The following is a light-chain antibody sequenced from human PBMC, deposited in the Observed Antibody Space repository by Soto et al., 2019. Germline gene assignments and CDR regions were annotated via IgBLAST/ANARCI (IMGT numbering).Light chain of an antibody. CDR2: AAS. CDR1: RGISSY. CDR3: QPYYSYPQT. V-gene: IGKV1-8*01. Sequence: AIRMTQSPSSFSASTGDRVTITCRASRGISSYLAWYQQKPGKAPKLLIYAASTLQSGVPSRFSGSGSGTDFTLTISCLQYEDFATYYCQPYYSYPQTFGQGTKVEIK. J-gene: IGKJ1*01.